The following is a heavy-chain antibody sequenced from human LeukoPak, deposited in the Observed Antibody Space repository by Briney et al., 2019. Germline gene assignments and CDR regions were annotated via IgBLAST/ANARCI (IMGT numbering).Heavy chain of an antibody. V-gene: IGHV4-59*11. J-gene: IGHJ6*02. CDR3: ARDGAYYYYGMDV. CDR1: GGSISSHY. D-gene: IGHD3-10*01. Sequence: SETLSLTCTFYGGSISSHYWSSIRQPPGKGLEWNRYIYYSGSTNYNPSLKSRVTISVDTSKNPFSLKLSSVTAADTAVYYCARDGAYYYYGMDVWGQGTTVTVSS. CDR2: IYYSGST.